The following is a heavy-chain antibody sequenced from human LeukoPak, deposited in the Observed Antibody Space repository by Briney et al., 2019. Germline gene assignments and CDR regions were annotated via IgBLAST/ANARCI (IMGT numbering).Heavy chain of an antibody. V-gene: IGHV4-34*01. Sequence: SETLSLTCAVYGGSFSGYYWGWIRQPPGKGLEWIGEVNHSGSTNYNPSLKSRVTISVDTSKNQFSLKLSSVTAADTAVYYCARGDSSGYYYSLPFDYWGQGTLVTVSS. CDR3: ARGDSSGYYYSLPFDY. D-gene: IGHD3-22*01. J-gene: IGHJ4*02. CDR2: VNHSGST. CDR1: GGSFSGYY.